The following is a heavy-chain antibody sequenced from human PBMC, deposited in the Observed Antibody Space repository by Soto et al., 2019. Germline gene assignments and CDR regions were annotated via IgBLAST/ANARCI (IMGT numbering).Heavy chain of an antibody. J-gene: IGHJ5*02. CDR3: TTGEFGGVIFGENWFDP. Sequence: EVQLVESGGGLVKPGGSLRLSCAASGFTFSNAWMSWVRQAPGKGLEWVGRIKSKTDGGTTDYAAPVKGRFTISRDDSKNTLYLQMNSLKTEDTAVYYCTTGEFGGVIFGENWFDPWGQGTLVTVSS. V-gene: IGHV3-15*01. CDR1: GFTFSNAW. CDR2: IKSKTDGGTT. D-gene: IGHD3-16*01.